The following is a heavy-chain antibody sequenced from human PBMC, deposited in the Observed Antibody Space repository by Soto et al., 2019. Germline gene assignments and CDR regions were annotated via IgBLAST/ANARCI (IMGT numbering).Heavy chain of an antibody. Sequence: QVQLVQSGAEVKKPGASVKVSCKASGYTFTSYAMHWVRQAPGQRLEWMGWINAGNGNTKYSQKFQGRVTITRDTSASTAYMELSSLRSEDTALYYCASGDREGYCSGGSCSLNIWGQGTMVTVSS. D-gene: IGHD2-15*01. CDR2: INAGNGNT. CDR1: GYTFTSYA. J-gene: IGHJ3*02. CDR3: ASGDREGYCSGGSCSLNI. V-gene: IGHV1-3*01.